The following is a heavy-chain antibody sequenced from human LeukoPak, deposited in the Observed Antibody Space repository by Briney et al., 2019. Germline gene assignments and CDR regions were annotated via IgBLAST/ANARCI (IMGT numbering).Heavy chain of an antibody. D-gene: IGHD5-12*01. CDR2: ISSSGSTI. Sequence: PGGSLRLSCAASGFTFSSYEMNWVRQAPGKGLEWVPYISSSGSTIYYADSVKGRFTISRDNAKNSLYMQMNSLRAADTAVYYCAKGLAYTGYDYWFDPWGQGTLVTVSS. CDR1: GFTFSSYE. CDR3: AKGLAYTGYDYWFDP. V-gene: IGHV3-48*03. J-gene: IGHJ5*02.